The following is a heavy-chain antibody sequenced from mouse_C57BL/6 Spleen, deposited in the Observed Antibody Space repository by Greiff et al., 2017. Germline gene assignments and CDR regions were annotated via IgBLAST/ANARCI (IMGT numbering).Heavy chain of an antibody. D-gene: IGHD2-4*01. CDR3: TRPFYYDYDYWYFDV. V-gene: IGHV6-6*01. Sequence: EVQGVESGGGLVQPGGSMKLSCAASGFTFSDAWMDWVRQSPEKGLEWVAEIRNKANNHATYYAESVKGRFTISRDDSKSSVYLQMNSLRAEDTGIYYCTRPFYYDYDYWYFDVWGTGTTVTVSS. J-gene: IGHJ1*03. CDR2: IRNKANNHAT. CDR1: GFTFSDAW.